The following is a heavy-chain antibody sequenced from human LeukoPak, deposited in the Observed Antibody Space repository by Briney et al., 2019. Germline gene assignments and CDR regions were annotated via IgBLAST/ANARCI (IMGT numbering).Heavy chain of an antibody. CDR3: ARGDWR. V-gene: IGHV3-30*04. D-gene: IGHD3/OR15-3a*01. CDR2: ISYDGSDT. J-gene: IGHJ4*02. CDR1: GFIFSNYP. Sequence: SGGSLRLSCAASGFIFSNYPMHWVRQAPGKGLERVTLISYDGSDTYYADSVKGRFTISRDNSNYALYLEMDSLTPEDTAVYYCARGDWRWGQGTLVTVSS.